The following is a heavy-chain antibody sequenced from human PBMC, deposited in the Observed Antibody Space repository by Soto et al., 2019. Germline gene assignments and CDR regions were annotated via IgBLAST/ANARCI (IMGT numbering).Heavy chain of an antibody. J-gene: IGHJ4*02. V-gene: IGHV3-23*01. CDR1: GLTFSAYT. D-gene: IGHD2-2*02. CDR3: AKARHYTLVEKSLGQ. CDR2: VKGSGDGT. Sequence: XGSLRLSCSAAGLTFSAYTKSWLRETPGKGLDWVCSVKGSGDGTYYADSVKGRFTISGDTSKNQLSLQMNSVRAEDTAVYYCAKARHYTLVEKSLGQWRQGPRVTVSS.